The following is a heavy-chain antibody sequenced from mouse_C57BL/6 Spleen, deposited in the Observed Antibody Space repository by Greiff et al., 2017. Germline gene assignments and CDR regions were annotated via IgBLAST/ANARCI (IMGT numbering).Heavy chain of an antibody. CDR1: GFTFSDYG. CDR3: AREGLYYDYDGTY. CDR2: ISSGSSTI. Sequence: EVKVVESGGGLVKPGGSLKLSCAASGFTFSDYGMHWVRQAPEKGLEWVAYISSGSSTIYYADTVKGRFTISRDNAKNTLFLQMTSLRSEDTAMYYCAREGLYYDYDGTYWGQGTTLTVSS. V-gene: IGHV5-17*01. D-gene: IGHD2-4*01. J-gene: IGHJ2*01.